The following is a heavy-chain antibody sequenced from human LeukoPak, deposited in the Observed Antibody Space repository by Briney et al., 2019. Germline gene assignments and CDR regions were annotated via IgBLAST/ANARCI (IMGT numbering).Heavy chain of an antibody. CDR3: ARTRVSTTVVTPGLFDY. Sequence: SGPALVKPTQTLTLTCTFSGFSLSTSGMCVSWIRQPPGKALEWLARIDWDDDKFYSTSLKTRLTISKDTSKNQVVLTMTNMDPVDTATYCCARTRVSTTVVTPGLFDYWGQGILVTVSS. CDR1: GFSLSTSGMC. D-gene: IGHD4-23*01. CDR2: IDWDDDK. V-gene: IGHV2-70*17. J-gene: IGHJ4*02.